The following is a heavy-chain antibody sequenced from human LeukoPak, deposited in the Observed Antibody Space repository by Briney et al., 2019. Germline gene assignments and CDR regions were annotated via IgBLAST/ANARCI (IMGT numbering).Heavy chain of an antibody. Sequence: GGSLRLSCAAFGIAFDKNAMTWVRRVPGKGLEWVSTISHNGVATYYADSVKGRFTISRDNSKNTVSLQMSSLRVEDTAVYYCAKVARTGTTVYYSDYWGQGTLVTVSS. CDR3: AKVARTGTTVYYSDY. CDR1: GIAFDKNA. CDR2: ISHNGVAT. J-gene: IGHJ4*02. V-gene: IGHV3-23*01. D-gene: IGHD1-7*01.